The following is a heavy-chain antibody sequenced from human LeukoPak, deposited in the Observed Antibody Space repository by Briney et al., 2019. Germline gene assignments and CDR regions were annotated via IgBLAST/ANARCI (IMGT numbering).Heavy chain of an antibody. D-gene: IGHD3-10*01. Sequence: PSETLSLTCTVSGGSISSAGYYWTWIRQHPGKGLEWIGYIYYSDNTYYNPSLKSRVTISVDTSKNQFSLKLSSVTAADTAVYYCARQYYYGSGSRTDAFDIWGQGTMVTVSS. CDR2: IYYSDNT. V-gene: IGHV4-31*03. CDR3: ARQYYYGSGSRTDAFDI. CDR1: GGSISSAGYY. J-gene: IGHJ3*02.